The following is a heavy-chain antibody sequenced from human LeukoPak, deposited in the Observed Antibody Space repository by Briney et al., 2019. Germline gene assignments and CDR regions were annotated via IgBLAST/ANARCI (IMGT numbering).Heavy chain of an antibody. CDR2: IIPILGIA. CDR3: ARPTLVAQDAFDI. V-gene: IGHV1-69*04. J-gene: IGHJ3*02. Sequence: SVKVSCKASGGTFSSYAISWVRQAPGHGLEWMGRIIPILGIANYAQKFQGRVTITADKSTSTAYMELSSLRSEDTVVYYCARPTLVAQDAFDIWGQGTMVTVSS. D-gene: IGHD2-2*01. CDR1: GGTFSSYA.